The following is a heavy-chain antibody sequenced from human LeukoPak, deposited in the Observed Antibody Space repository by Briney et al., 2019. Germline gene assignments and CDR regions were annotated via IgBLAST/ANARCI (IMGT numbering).Heavy chain of an antibody. CDR2: INADSSTM. V-gene: IGHV3-11*01. CDR1: GFTLGDYY. J-gene: IGHJ4*02. Sequence: KSGGSLRLSCAASGFTLGDYYMIWIRQAPGKGLEWVSYINADSSTMYHADSMKGRFAISRDNAQNLLYLQMNSLRAEDTAVYYCAKDFRPRGIVVVVAANDYWGQGTLVTVSS. D-gene: IGHD2-15*01. CDR3: AKDFRPRGIVVVVAANDY.